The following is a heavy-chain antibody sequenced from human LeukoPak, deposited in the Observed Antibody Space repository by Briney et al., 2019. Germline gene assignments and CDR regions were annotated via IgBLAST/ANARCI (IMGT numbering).Heavy chain of an antibody. J-gene: IGHJ5*02. CDR3: AKRGYDYFTNWFDP. CDR2: ISYDGSNK. Sequence: GGSLRLSCAASGFTFSSYGMHWVRQAPGKGLEWVAVISYDGSNKYYADSVKGRFTIPRDNSKNTLYLQMNSLRAEDTAVYYCAKRGYDYFTNWFDPWGQGTLVTVSS. CDR1: GFTFSSYG. V-gene: IGHV3-30*18. D-gene: IGHD5-12*01.